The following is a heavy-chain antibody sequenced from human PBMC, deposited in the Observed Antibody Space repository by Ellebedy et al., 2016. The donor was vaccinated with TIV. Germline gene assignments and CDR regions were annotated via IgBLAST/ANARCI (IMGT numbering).Heavy chain of an antibody. V-gene: IGHV5-51*01. CDR1: GYSFTSYW. CDR2: IYPGDSDT. Sequence: KVSXXGSGYSFTSYWIGWVRQMPGKGLEWMGIIYPGDSDTRYSPSFQGQVTISADKSISTAYLQWSSLKASDTAMYYCARAVGATPGYYYYMDVWGKGTTVTVSS. J-gene: IGHJ6*03. D-gene: IGHD1-26*01. CDR3: ARAVGATPGYYYYMDV.